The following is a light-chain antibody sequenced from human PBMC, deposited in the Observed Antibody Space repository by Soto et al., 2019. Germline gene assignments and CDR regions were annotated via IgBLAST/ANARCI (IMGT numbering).Light chain of an antibody. J-gene: IGLJ1*01. Sequence: QSALTQPPSASGTPGQRVTISCSGSSSNIGKNTVDWYQQLPGTAPKLLIYSNNQRPSGVPDRFSGSKSGTSASLAISGLQSEDEADYYCAAWDDSLNDPYVFGAGTKLTVL. V-gene: IGLV1-44*01. CDR2: SNN. CDR3: AAWDDSLNDPYV. CDR1: SSNIGKNT.